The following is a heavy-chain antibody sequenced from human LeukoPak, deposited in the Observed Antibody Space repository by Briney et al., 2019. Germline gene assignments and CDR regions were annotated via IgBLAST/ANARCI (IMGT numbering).Heavy chain of an antibody. CDR2: ISGSGGST. V-gene: IGHV3-23*01. D-gene: IGHD3-3*01. Sequence: PGGSLRFSCAASGFTFSSYAMSWVRQAPGKGLEWVSAISGSGGSTYYADSVKGRFTISRDNSKNTLYLQMNSLRAEDTAVYYCAKGLNDFWSGYYTVIYFDYWGQGTLVTVSS. J-gene: IGHJ4*02. CDR1: GFTFSSYA. CDR3: AKGLNDFWSGYYTVIYFDY.